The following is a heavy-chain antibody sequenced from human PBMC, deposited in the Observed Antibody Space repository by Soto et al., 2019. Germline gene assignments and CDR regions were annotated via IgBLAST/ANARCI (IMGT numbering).Heavy chain of an antibody. J-gene: IGHJ5*02. Sequence: ASVKVSCKASGYTFTSYDINWVRQATGQGLEWMGWMNPNSGNTGYAQKFQGRVTMTRNTSISTAYMELSSLRSEDTAVYYCAGGPYRIPAPTWFAPWGQGTLVTVSS. CDR2: MNPNSGNT. CDR1: GYTFTSYD. D-gene: IGHD6-6*01. V-gene: IGHV1-8*01. CDR3: AGGPYRIPAPTWFAP.